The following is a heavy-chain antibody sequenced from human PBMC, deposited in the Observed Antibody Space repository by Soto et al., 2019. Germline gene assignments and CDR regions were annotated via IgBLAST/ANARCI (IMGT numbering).Heavy chain of an antibody. CDR1: GFTFSSYG. V-gene: IGHV3-33*01. CDR3: ARGRYSGGSYYFDY. Sequence: GGSLRLSCAASGFTFSSYGMHWVRQAPGKGLEWVAVIWYDGSNKYYADSVKGRFTISRDNSKNTLYLQMNSLRAEDTAVYYCARGRYSGGSYYFDYWGQGLLVTV. J-gene: IGHJ4*02. D-gene: IGHD1-26*01. CDR2: IWYDGSNK.